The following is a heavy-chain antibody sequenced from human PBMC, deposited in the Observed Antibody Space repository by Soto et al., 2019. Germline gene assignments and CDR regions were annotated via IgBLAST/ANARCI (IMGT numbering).Heavy chain of an antibody. Sequence: EVQLVEAGGGVVQPGGSLRLSCKASGFTFSNYEMNWVRQAPGKGLEWISYITTSGGTIYYAESVKGRFTISRDNAKSSLYLQMNSLRAEDTAVYYCVRAYGFGETKWGQGTLVTVSS. V-gene: IGHV3-48*03. CDR3: VRAYGFGETK. J-gene: IGHJ4*02. CDR1: GFTFSNYE. CDR2: ITTSGGTI. D-gene: IGHD3-3*01.